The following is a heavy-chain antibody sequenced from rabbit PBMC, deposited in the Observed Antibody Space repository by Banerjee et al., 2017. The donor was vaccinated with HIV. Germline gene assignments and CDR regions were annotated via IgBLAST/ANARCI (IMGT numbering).Heavy chain of an antibody. Sequence: QEQLEESGGGLVQPEGSLTLTCTASGLDFSSSYWICWVRQAPGKGLEWIACIDVSSGSTHYASWAKGRFTISKTSSTTVTLQMTSLTAADTATYFCARDSAGREDFNLWGPGT. CDR3: ARDSAGREDFNL. D-gene: IGHD4-1*01. V-gene: IGHV1S45*01. CDR1: GLDFSSSYW. CDR2: IDVSSGST. J-gene: IGHJ4*01.